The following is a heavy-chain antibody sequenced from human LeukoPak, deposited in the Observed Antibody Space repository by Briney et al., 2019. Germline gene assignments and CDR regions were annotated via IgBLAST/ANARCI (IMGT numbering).Heavy chain of an antibody. CDR2: ISSSSSYI. Sequence: GGSLRLSCTASGFTFGDYAMSWVRQAPGKGLEWVSSISSSSSYIYYADSVKGRFTTSRDNAKNSLYLQMNSLRAEDTAVYYCARVPGIAAAGRYFDYWGQGTLVTVSS. CDR3: ARVPGIAAAGRYFDY. V-gene: IGHV3-21*01. D-gene: IGHD6-13*01. J-gene: IGHJ4*02. CDR1: GFTFGDYA.